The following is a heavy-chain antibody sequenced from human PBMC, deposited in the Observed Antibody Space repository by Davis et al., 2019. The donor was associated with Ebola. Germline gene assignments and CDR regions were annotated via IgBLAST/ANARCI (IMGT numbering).Heavy chain of an antibody. V-gene: IGHV4-34*01. CDR1: GGSFSAYY. J-gene: IGHJ4*02. Sequence: PSETLSLTCAVNGGSFSAYYWTYIRQSPGMGLEWIGEINHSGISSYNPALKTRVRMSVDPSKNQFSLRLRSVTAADTAVYYCARGSVKMDSWGQGILVTVSS. D-gene: IGHD3-22*01. CDR3: ARGSVKMDS. CDR2: INHSGIS.